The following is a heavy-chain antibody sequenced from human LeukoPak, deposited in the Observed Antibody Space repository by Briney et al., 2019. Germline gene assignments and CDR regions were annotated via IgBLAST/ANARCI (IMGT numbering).Heavy chain of an antibody. CDR3: TTDWTDGYNFDFDH. V-gene: IGHV3-15*01. Sequence: PGGSLRLSCAASGFTFSNAWMSWVRQAPGKGLEWVGRIKSKTDGGTTDYAAPVKGRFTISRDDSKNTLYLQMNSLKTEDTAVYYCTTDWTDGYNFDFDHWGQGTLVTVSS. J-gene: IGHJ4*02. CDR2: IKSKTDGGTT. D-gene: IGHD5-24*01. CDR1: GFTFSNAW.